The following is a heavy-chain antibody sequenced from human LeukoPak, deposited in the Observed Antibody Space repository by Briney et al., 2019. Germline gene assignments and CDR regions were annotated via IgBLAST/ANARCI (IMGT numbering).Heavy chain of an antibody. CDR2: VRNDGFDT. Sequence: PGTSLRLSCVTSGLTFTNHGFHWLRQAAGKGLEWAAFVRNDGFDTYHSNSVKGRFSISRDDSRNTVYLQMNSLTAEDTALYYCARDRGKDYFGDWGQGTQVTVSS. V-gene: IGHV3-33*01. J-gene: IGHJ4*02. D-gene: IGHD4-23*01. CDR3: ARDRGKDYFGD. CDR1: GLTFTNHG.